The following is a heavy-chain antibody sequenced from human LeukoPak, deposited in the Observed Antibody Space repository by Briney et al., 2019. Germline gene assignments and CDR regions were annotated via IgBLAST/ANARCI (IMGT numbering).Heavy chain of an antibody. Sequence: ASVKVSCKASGYTFTGYYMHWVRQAPGQGLEWMGWINPNSGGTNYAQKFQGRVAMTRDTSISTAYMELSRLRSDDTAVYYCAREKDIVVVPAANWFDPWGQGTLVTVSS. CDR3: AREKDIVVVPAANWFDP. D-gene: IGHD2-2*01. CDR2: INPNSGGT. J-gene: IGHJ5*02. V-gene: IGHV1-2*02. CDR1: GYTFTGYY.